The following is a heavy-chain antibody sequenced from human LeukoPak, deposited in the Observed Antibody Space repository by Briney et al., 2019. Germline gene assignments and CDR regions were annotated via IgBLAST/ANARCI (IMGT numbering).Heavy chain of an antibody. D-gene: IGHD5-18*01. V-gene: IGHV4-61*02. CDR1: GGSISSGSYY. J-gene: IGHJ4*02. Sequence: PSQTLSLTCTVSGGSISSGSYYWSWVRQPAGKGLEWIGRIYTSGSTNYNPSLKSRVTISVVTSKNQFSLKLSSVTAADTAVYYCARDGGYSYGYVDFDYWGQGTLVTVSS. CDR3: ARDGGYSYGYVDFDY. CDR2: IYTSGST.